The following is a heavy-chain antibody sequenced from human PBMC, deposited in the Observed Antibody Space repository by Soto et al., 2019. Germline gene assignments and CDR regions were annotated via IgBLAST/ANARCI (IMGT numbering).Heavy chain of an antibody. J-gene: IGHJ3*02. D-gene: IGHD2-15*01. CDR1: GGSISSSSYY. CDR3: AQARERWYLGGAFDI. CDR2: IFYSGST. V-gene: IGHV4-39*07. Sequence: SETLSLTCTVSGGSISSSSYYWGWIRQPPGKGLEWIGSIFYSGSTYYNPSLKSRVTISVDTSKNQFSLKLSSVTAADTAVYYCAQARERWYLGGAFDIWGQGTVVTVSS.